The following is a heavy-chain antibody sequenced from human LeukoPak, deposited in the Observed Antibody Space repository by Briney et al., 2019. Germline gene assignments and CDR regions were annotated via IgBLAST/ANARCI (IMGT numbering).Heavy chain of an antibody. D-gene: IGHD5-12*01. J-gene: IGHJ4*02. CDR1: GFTFSSYA. V-gene: IGHV3-23*01. Sequence: GGSLRLSCAASGFTFSSYAMSWVRQAPGKGLEWVSAISGSGGSADYADSVKGRFTISRDNSKNTLYLQMNSLRAEDTAVYYCAKDNGYSGYGTVDYWGQGTLVTVSS. CDR2: ISGSGGSA. CDR3: AKDNGYSGYGTVDY.